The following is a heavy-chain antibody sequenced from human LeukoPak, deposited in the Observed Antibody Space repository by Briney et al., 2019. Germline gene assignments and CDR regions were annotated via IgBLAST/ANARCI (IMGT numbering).Heavy chain of an antibody. Sequence: GGSLRLSCAASGFTFSSYSMNWVRQAPGKGLEWVSSISSSSSYIYYADSVKGRFTISRDNAKNSPYLQMNSLRAEDTAVYYCARIVGATSRGSYYYYMDVWGKGTTVTVSS. V-gene: IGHV3-21*01. J-gene: IGHJ6*03. CDR3: ARIVGATSRGSYYYYMDV. CDR1: GFTFSSYS. D-gene: IGHD1-26*01. CDR2: ISSSSSYI.